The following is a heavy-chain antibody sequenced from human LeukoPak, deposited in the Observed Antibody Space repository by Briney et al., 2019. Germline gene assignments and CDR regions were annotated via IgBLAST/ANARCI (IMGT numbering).Heavy chain of an antibody. D-gene: IGHD4-23*01. J-gene: IGHJ5*02. V-gene: IGHV4-59*01. CDR2: IYYSGST. CDR3: ARNPTTVGTHHTNWFDP. Sequence: PSETLSLTCTVSGGSISSYYWSWIRQPPGKGLEWIGYIYYSGSTNYNPSLKSRVTISVDTSKNQFSLKLSSVTAADTAVYYCARNPTTVGTHHTNWFDPWGQGTLVTVSS. CDR1: GGSISSYY.